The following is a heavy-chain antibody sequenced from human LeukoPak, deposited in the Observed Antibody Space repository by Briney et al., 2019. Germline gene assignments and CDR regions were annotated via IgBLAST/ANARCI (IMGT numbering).Heavy chain of an antibody. CDR1: GGTFSSYA. Sequence: ASVKVSCKASGGTFSSYAISWVRQAPGQGLEWMGRIIPILGIANYAQKFQGRVTITADKSTSTAYMELSSLRSEDTAVYYCARGGSGYSTDYWGQGTLVTVSS. V-gene: IGHV1-69*04. CDR3: ARGGSGYSTDY. J-gene: IGHJ4*02. CDR2: IIPILGIA. D-gene: IGHD3-22*01.